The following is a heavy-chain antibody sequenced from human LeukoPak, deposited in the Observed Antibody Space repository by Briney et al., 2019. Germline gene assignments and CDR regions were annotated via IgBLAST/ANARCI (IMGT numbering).Heavy chain of an antibody. J-gene: IGHJ6*03. CDR3: ATGTTVTTSTGAYYYYYYMDV. D-gene: IGHD4-17*01. CDR2: FDPEDGET. Sequence: ASVKVSCKVSGYTLTELSMHWVRQAPGKGLEWMGGFDPEDGETIYAQKFQGRVTMTEDTSTDTAYMELNSLRSEDTAVYYCATGTTVTTSTGAYYYYYYMDVWGKGTTVTVSS. V-gene: IGHV1-24*01. CDR1: GYTLTELS.